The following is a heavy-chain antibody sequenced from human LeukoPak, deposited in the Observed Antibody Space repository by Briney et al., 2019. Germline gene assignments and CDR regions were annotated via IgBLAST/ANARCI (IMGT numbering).Heavy chain of an antibody. J-gene: IGHJ4*02. CDR1: GYSISNGYC. Sequence: PSETLSLTCAVSGYSISNGYCWGRVRPPPGKGLEWIGSICHSGNTYYNPSLKSRVTLSVDTSKNQFSLKLNSVTAADTAVYYCARGGLDTAMVWGQGTLVTVSS. D-gene: IGHD5-18*01. CDR3: ARGGLDTAMV. V-gene: IGHV4-38-2*01. CDR2: ICHSGNT.